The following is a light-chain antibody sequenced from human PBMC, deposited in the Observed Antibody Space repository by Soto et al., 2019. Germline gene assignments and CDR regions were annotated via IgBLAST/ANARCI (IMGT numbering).Light chain of an antibody. J-gene: IGKJ1*01. CDR2: DAS. V-gene: IGKV1-5*01. CDR1: QSISSW. CDR3: QQYNSYLWT. Sequence: DIQMTQSPSTLSASVGDRVTITCRASQSISSWLAWYQQKPGKAPKVLIYDASSLDSGVPSRFSGSGFGTEFTLSISSLQPDDFATYYCQQYNSYLWTFGQGTNVEIK.